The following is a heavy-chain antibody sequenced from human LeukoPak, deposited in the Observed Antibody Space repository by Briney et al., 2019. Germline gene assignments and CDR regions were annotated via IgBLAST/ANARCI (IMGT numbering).Heavy chain of an antibody. CDR2: IYYSGST. Sequence: SETLSLTCTVSGGSISSSSYYWGWIRQPPGKGLEWIGSIYYSGSTYYNPSLKSRVTISVDTSKNQFSLKLSSVTAADTAVYYCARDSYSSSWYLALRAFDYWGQGTLVTVSS. V-gene: IGHV4-39*07. CDR1: GGSISSSSYY. J-gene: IGHJ4*02. CDR3: ARDSYSSSWYLALRAFDY. D-gene: IGHD6-13*01.